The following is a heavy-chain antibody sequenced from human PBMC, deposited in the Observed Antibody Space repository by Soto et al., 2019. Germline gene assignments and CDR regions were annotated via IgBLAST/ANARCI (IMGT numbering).Heavy chain of an antibody. CDR1: GFTFSDSW. CDR3: VRGGSNYAS. CDR2: IKPDESEK. D-gene: IGHD4-4*01. Sequence: EVHLVESGGGLVQPGGSLRLSCIASGFTFSDSWMTWVRQAPGKGLEWVARIKPDESEKKYADTVKGRFSISRDNAKKSLYLQMDSLRGEDTAVYYCVRGGSNYASWGQGTLVTVSS. V-gene: IGHV3-7*01. J-gene: IGHJ5*02.